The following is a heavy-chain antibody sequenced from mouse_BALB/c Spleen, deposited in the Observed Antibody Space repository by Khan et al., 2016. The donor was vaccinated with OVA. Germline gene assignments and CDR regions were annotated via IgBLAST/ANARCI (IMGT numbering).Heavy chain of an antibody. Sequence: EVELVESGGGLVQPGGSLKLSCAASGFTFSSYGMSWVRQTPDKRLELVATINSNGGSTYYPDSVKGRFTISRDNAKNTLYLQLSSLKPEDTAMYYCGRVCTRITTGFAYWGQGTLVTVSA. J-gene: IGHJ3*01. CDR1: GFTFSSYG. CDR3: GRVCTRITTGFAY. V-gene: IGHV5-6-3*01. CDR2: INSNGGST. D-gene: IGHD2-4*01.